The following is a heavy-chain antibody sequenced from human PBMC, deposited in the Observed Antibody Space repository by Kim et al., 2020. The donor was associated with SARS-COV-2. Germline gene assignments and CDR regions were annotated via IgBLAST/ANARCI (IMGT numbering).Heavy chain of an antibody. Sequence: GGSLRLSCAASGFTFSSYDMHWVRQATGKGLEWVSAIGTAGDTYYPGSVKGRFTISRENAKNSLYLQMNSLRAGDTAVYYCARVGRRRSSGWAPFDYWGQGTLVTVSS. CDR1: GFTFSSYD. CDR2: IGTAGDT. V-gene: IGHV3-13*01. CDR3: ARVGRRRSSGWAPFDY. D-gene: IGHD6-19*01. J-gene: IGHJ4*02.